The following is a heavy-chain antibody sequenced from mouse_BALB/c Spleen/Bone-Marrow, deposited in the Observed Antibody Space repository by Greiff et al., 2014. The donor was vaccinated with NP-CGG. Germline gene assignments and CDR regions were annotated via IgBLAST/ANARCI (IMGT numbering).Heavy chain of an antibody. CDR3: AKDFGTFFDY. CDR1: GFSLISYG. J-gene: IGHJ2*01. D-gene: IGHD3-1*01. Sequence: VQVVESGPGLVAPSQSLSITCTVSGFSLISYGVHWVRQSPGKGLEWLGVIWSDGNTNYNSALMSRLSINKDNSKSQVFLNMNSLQTDDTAMYYCAKDFGTFFDYWGQGTTLTVYS. V-gene: IGHV2-9*02. CDR2: IWSDGNT.